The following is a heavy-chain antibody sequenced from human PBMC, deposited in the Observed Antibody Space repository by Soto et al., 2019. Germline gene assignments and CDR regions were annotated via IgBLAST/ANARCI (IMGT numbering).Heavy chain of an antibody. D-gene: IGHD4-17*01. V-gene: IGHV1-18*01. CDR1: GYTFITYG. Sequence: GPGVKKPGASVKVSCKASGYTFITYGFTWVRQAPGQGLEWMGWISAYNGNTNYAQKFQGRVTMTTDTSTNTASMELRSLTSDDTAVYFCASGQFGDLDYWGQGTLVTVSS. J-gene: IGHJ4*02. CDR3: ASGQFGDLDY. CDR2: ISAYNGNT.